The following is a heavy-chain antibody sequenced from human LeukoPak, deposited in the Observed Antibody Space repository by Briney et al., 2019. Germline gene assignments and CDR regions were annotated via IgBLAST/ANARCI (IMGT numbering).Heavy chain of an antibody. J-gene: IGHJ4*02. CDR3: ARAYYYDRSGYPFDY. D-gene: IGHD3-22*01. Sequence: GGSLRLSCAASGFTFSSYAMHWVRQAPGKGLEWVAVISYDGSNKYYADSVKGRFTISRDNSKNTLYLQMNSLRAEDTAVYYCARAYYYDRSGYPFDYWGQGTLVTVSS. V-gene: IGHV3-30*01. CDR1: GFTFSSYA. CDR2: ISYDGSNK.